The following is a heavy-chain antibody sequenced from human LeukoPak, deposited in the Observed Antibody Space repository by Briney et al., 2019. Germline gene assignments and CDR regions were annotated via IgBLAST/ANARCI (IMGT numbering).Heavy chain of an antibody. D-gene: IGHD1-1*01. J-gene: IGHJ6*03. V-gene: IGHV3-23*01. CDR3: ARGGPQTGTTWYMDV. Sequence: GGSLRLSCAASGFTFSTFAMTWVRQAPGKGLEWVSAISGSGDSTYYADSVKGRFTISRDNAKNSLYLQMNSLRAEDTAVYHCARGGPQTGTTWYMDVWGKGTTVTVSS. CDR2: ISGSGDST. CDR1: GFTFSTFA.